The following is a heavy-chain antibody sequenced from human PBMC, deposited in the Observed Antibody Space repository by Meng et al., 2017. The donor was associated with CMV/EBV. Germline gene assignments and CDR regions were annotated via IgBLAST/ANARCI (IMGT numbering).Heavy chain of an antibody. CDR3: AREPLGSSWSPLHFDY. Sequence: GSLRPSCTVSGGSISSSSYYWGWIRQPPGKGLEWIGSIYYSGSTYYNPSLKSRVTISVDTSKNQFSLKLSSVTAADTAVYYCAREPLGSSWSPLHFDYWGQGTLVTVSS. J-gene: IGHJ4*02. CDR2: IYYSGST. V-gene: IGHV4-39*07. CDR1: GGSISSSSYY. D-gene: IGHD6-13*01.